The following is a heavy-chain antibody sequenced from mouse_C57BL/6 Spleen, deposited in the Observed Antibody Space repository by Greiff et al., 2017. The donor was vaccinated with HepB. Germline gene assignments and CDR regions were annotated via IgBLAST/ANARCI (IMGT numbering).Heavy chain of an antibody. D-gene: IGHD1-1*01. V-gene: IGHV1-76*01. CDR1: GYTFTDYY. CDR2: IYPGSGNT. CDR3: ARSIYYGSSYFDY. Sequence: QVQLKQSGAELVRPGASVKLSCKASGYTFTDYYINWVKQRPGQGLEWIARIYPGSGNTYYNEKFKGKATLTAEKSSSTAYMQLSSLTSEDSAVYFCARSIYYGSSYFDYWGQGTTLTVSS. J-gene: IGHJ2*01.